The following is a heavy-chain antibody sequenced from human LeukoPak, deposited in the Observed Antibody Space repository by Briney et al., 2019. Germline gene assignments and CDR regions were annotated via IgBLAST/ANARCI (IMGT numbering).Heavy chain of an antibody. CDR3: AKDRRDCGGASCFSTPFDY. D-gene: IGHD2-15*01. CDR2: ISGSGGSS. J-gene: IGHJ4*02. V-gene: IGHV3-23*01. CDR1: GFTFSSYA. Sequence: GGSLRLSCAASGFTFSSYAMSWVRQAPGKGLEWVSGISGSGGSSICADSVKGRFTISRDNSKNTLYLQMNSLRAEDTALYYCAKDRRDCGGASCFSTPFDYWGQGTLVTVSS.